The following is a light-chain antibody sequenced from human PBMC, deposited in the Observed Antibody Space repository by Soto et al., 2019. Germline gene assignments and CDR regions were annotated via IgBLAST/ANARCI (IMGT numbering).Light chain of an antibody. J-gene: IGLJ2*01. V-gene: IGLV2-14*03. CDR3: SSYTSSSHVV. Sequence: QSVLTQPASVSGSPGQSITISCSGTSSDVGGYNYDSWYQQHPGKAPKLMIYDVSIRPSGVSNRFSGSKSGNTASLTISGLQAEDEADYYCSSYTSSSHVVFGGGTKVTVL. CDR1: SSDVGGYNY. CDR2: DVS.